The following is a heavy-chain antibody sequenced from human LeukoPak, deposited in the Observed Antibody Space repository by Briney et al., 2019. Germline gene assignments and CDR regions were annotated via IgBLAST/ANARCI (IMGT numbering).Heavy chain of an antibody. CDR3: ARDIRGSYDS. CDR1: GYTFTSYP. J-gene: IGHJ4*02. V-gene: IGHV1-2*02. D-gene: IGHD1-26*01. Sequence: ASVKVSCKASGYTFTSYPISWVRQAPGQGLEWVGLVNPSSGGTHYAQSFQGRVTMTRDTSISTAYMELSRLRSDDTAVYYCARDIRGSYDSRGQGTLVTVSS. CDR2: VNPSSGGT.